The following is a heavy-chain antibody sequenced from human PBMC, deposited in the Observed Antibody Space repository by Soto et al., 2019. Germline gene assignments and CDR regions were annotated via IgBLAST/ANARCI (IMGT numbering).Heavy chain of an antibody. CDR1: GFTFNNYA. Sequence: GGSLRLSCAASGFTFNNYAIGWVRQAPVKGLEWVSAITDSGDDTYYIDSVKGRFTISRDNSKSTLYLQMNSLRAEDTAIYYCAKLGSSSWSPHYYFDYWGQGTLVTVSS. V-gene: IGHV3-23*01. CDR3: AKLGSSSWSPHYYFDY. J-gene: IGHJ4*02. D-gene: IGHD2-2*01. CDR2: ITDSGDDT.